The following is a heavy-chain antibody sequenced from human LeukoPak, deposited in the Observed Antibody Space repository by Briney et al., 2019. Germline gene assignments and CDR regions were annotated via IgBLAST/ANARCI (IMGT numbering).Heavy chain of an antibody. J-gene: IGHJ4*02. CDR2: ISSSSSYI. CDR3: AGHGTVGAMGYYFDY. Sequence: GGSLRLSCAASGFTFSSYSMNWVRQAPGKGLEWGSSISSSSSYIYYADSVKGRFTISRDNAKNSLSLQMNSLRAEDTAVYYCAGHGTVGAMGYYFDYWGQGTLVSVSS. CDR1: GFTFSSYS. V-gene: IGHV3-21*01. D-gene: IGHD1-26*01.